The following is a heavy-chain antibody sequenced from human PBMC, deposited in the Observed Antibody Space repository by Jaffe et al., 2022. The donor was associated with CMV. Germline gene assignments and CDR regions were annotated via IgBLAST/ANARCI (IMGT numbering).Heavy chain of an antibody. J-gene: IGHJ4*02. CDR2: IYYSGST. V-gene: IGHV4-59*01. CDR3: ARNRAHPLDYGDSPLYFDY. Sequence: QVQLQESGPGLVKPSETLSLTCTVSGGSISSYYWSWIRQPPGKGLEWIGYIYYSGSTNYNPSLKSRVTISVDTSKNQFSLKLSSVTAADTAVYYCARNRAHPLDYGDSPLYFDYWGQGTLVTVSS. CDR1: GGSISSYY. D-gene: IGHD4-17*01.